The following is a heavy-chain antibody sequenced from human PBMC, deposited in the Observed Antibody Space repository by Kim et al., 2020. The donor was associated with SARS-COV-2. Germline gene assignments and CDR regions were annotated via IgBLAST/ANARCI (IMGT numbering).Heavy chain of an antibody. CDR1: GFTVTNAW. CDR3: TTAPRLYYDASGYYSDY. D-gene: IGHD3-22*01. J-gene: IGHJ4*02. CDR2: VKSKTDGGTT. Sequence: GGSLRLSCAASGFTVTNAWMNWVRQAPGKGLEWVGRVKSKTDGGTTDYAAPVKGRFTISRDDSKNTLYLQMNSLKNEDTAVYYCTTAPRLYYDASGYYSDYWGQGTLVTVSS. V-gene: IGHV3-15*01.